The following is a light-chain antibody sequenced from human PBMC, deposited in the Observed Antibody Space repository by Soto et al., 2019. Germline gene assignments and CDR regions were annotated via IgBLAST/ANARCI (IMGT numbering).Light chain of an antibody. CDR2: GAS. V-gene: IGKV3-20*01. CDR1: QSVSSSY. Sequence: EIVLTQSPGTLSLSPGERATLSCRASQSVSSSYLAWYQQKPGQAPRLLIYGASSRATGIPDRFSGSGSGTDFPLTISRLEPEDFAVYYCQQDGSSPPYTFGQGTKLEIK. J-gene: IGKJ2*01. CDR3: QQDGSSPPYT.